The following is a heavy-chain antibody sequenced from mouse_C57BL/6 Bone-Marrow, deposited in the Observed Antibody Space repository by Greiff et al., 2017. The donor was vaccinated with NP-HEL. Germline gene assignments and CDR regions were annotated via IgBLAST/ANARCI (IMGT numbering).Heavy chain of an antibody. CDR1: GFTFSNYW. CDR2: IRLKSDNYAT. CDR3: TGYYSNYYAIDY. V-gene: IGHV6-3*01. J-gene: IGHJ4*01. D-gene: IGHD2-5*01. Sequence: EVKLMESGGGLVQPGGSMKLSCVASGFTFSNYWMNWVRQSPEKGLEWVAQIRLKSDNYATHYAESVNGRFTISRDDSKSSVYLQMNNLRTEDTGIYYCTGYYSNYYAIDYWDQGTAATVSS.